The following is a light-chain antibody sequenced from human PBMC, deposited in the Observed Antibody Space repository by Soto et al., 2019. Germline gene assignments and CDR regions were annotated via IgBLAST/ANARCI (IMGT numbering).Light chain of an antibody. CDR3: QQYHGYPVS. J-gene: IGKJ4*01. Sequence: DIQMTQSPSTLSASVGDRVTITCRASQSISNWLAWYQQKPGKAPRLLIYKASTLESGVPSRFSGSGSGTEFALTITSLQPDDFAAYACQQYHGYPVSFGGWTKVEIK. CDR2: KAS. CDR1: QSISNW. V-gene: IGKV1-5*03.